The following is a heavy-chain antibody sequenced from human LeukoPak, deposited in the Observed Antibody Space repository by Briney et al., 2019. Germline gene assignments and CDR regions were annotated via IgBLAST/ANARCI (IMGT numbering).Heavy chain of an antibody. Sequence: ASVKVSCKASGYTFTSYDINWERQATGQGLEWMGWMNPNSGNTGYAQKFQGRVTMTRNTSISTAYMELSSLRSEDTAVYYCARGQGCSSTSCYYYMDVWGKGTTVTVSS. CDR3: ARGQGCSSTSCYYYMDV. D-gene: IGHD2-2*01. CDR2: MNPNSGNT. J-gene: IGHJ6*03. CDR1: GYTFTSYD. V-gene: IGHV1-8*01.